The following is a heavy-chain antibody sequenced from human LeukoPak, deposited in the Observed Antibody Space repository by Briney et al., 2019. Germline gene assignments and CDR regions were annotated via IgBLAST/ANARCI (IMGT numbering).Heavy chain of an antibody. CDR1: GFTFSCYA. D-gene: IGHD5-18*01. V-gene: IGHV3-23*01. Sequence: PGGSLRLSCAASGFTFSCYAMSWVRQAPGEGLVWVSAISGSGGSTYYADSVKGRFTTSRDNSKNTLYLQMNSLRAEDTAVYYCAKDPGYSYGYGGDYWGQGTLVTVSS. CDR2: ISGSGGST. J-gene: IGHJ4*02. CDR3: AKDPGYSYGYGGDY.